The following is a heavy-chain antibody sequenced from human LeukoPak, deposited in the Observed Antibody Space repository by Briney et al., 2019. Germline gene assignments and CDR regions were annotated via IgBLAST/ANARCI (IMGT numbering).Heavy chain of an antibody. CDR1: GYTFTGYY. J-gene: IGHJ4*02. Sequence: GASVKVSCKASGYTFTGYYMHWVRQAPGQGLEWMGWINPNSGGTNYAQKFQGRVTTTRDTSISTAYMELSRLRSDDTAVYYCARADTRSYYDILTGYYHPYYFDYWGQGTLVTVSS. CDR2: INPNSGGT. D-gene: IGHD3-9*01. CDR3: ARADTRSYYDILTGYYHPYYFDY. V-gene: IGHV1-2*02.